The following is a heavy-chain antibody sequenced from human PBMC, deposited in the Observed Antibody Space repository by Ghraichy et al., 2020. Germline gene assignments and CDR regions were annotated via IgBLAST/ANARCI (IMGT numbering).Heavy chain of an antibody. D-gene: IGHD3-22*01. CDR3: ARDGDTYDIDY. J-gene: IGHJ4*02. Sequence: GESLNISCAASGFTFRNYWMHWVRQAPGKGLVCVSRVNPGGSSSDYADSVKGRFTISRDNAKNTLYLQMNSLRAEDTAVYYCARDGDTYDIDYWGQGTLVTVSS. V-gene: IGHV3-74*01. CDR1: GFTFRNYW. CDR2: VNPGGSSS.